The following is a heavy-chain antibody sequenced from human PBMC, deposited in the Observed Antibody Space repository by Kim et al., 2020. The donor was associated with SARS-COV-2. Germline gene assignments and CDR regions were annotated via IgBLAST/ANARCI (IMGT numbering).Heavy chain of an antibody. CDR1: GFTFSSYS. CDR2: ISSSSSTI. V-gene: IGHV3-48*02. D-gene: IGHD3-22*01. Sequence: GGSLRLSCAASGFTFSSYSMNWVRQAPGKGLEWVSYISSSSSTIYYADSVKGRFTISRDNAKNSLYLQMNSLRDEDTAVYYCARDRYYYDSSGNDDDFDYWGQGTLVTVSS. CDR3: ARDRYYYDSSGNDDDFDY. J-gene: IGHJ4*02.